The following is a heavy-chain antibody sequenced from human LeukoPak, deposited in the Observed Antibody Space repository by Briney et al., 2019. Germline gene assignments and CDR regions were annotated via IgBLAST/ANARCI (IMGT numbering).Heavy chain of an antibody. V-gene: IGHV4-59*01. CDR3: ARTAVAGTGYFDY. J-gene: IGHJ4*02. CDR2: IYDTGST. CDR1: GDSITSYY. D-gene: IGHD6-19*01. Sequence: SETLSLTCTVSGDSITSYYWSWIRQPPGKGLEWIGYIYDTGSTNYNPSLKSRVTISVDTSKNQFSLKLTSVTAADTAVYFCARTAVAGTGYFDYWGQGTLVTVSS.